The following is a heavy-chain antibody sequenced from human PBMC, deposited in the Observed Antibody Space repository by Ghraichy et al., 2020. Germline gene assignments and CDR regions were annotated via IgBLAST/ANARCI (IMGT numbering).Heavy chain of an antibody. J-gene: IGHJ4*02. V-gene: IGHV3-23*01. CDR3: AKAGSGGYSGFFDY. Sequence: GGSLRLSCAASGFTFSSYAMSWVRQAPGKGLEWVSAISGSGGSTYYADSVKGRFTISRDNSKNTLYLQMNILRAEDTAVYYCAKAGSGGYSGFFDYWGQGTLVTVSS. D-gene: IGHD5-12*01. CDR1: GFTFSSYA. CDR2: ISGSGGST.